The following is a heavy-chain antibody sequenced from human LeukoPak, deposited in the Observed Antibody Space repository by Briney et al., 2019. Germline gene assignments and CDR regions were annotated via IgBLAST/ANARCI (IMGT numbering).Heavy chain of an antibody. Sequence: GGSLRLSCAVSGFTFSSYSFHWVRQAPGKGLEWVAYDGSTKNYADSVKGRFTISRDNSKNTLYLQMNSLRAEDTAVYYCAKEWDLTFDPWGQGTLVTVSS. D-gene: IGHD1-26*01. V-gene: IGHV3-30-3*01. CDR2: DGSTK. CDR1: GFTFSSYS. CDR3: AKEWDLTFDP. J-gene: IGHJ5*02.